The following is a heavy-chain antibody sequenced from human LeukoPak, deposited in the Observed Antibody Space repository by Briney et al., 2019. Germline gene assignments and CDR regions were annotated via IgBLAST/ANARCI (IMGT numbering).Heavy chain of an antibody. CDR2: IYSGGST. CDR1: GFTVSSNN. D-gene: IGHD6-19*01. CDR3: ARDQAVAVAGTYYEPNYYYYGMDV. J-gene: IGHJ6*02. Sequence: GGSLRLSCAASGFTVSSNNMSWVRQAPGKGLEWVSVIYSGGSTYYADSVKGRFTISRHNSKNTLYLQMNSLRAEDTGVYYCARDQAVAVAGTYYEPNYYYYGMDVGGQGTTVTVSS. V-gene: IGHV3-53*04.